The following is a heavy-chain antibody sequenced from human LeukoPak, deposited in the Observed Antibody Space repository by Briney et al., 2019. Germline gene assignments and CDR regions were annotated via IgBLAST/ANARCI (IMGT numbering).Heavy chain of an antibody. Sequence: ASVKLSCKAFGYTFTGYWMHWVRQAPGQGLEWMGWINPNSGGTNYAQKFQGRVTMTRDTSISTAYMELSRLRSDDTAVYYCARVGYYYDSSGYYYVVPFDYWGQGTLVTVSS. CDR3: ARVGYYYDSSGYYYVVPFDY. CDR1: GYTFTGYW. D-gene: IGHD3-22*01. J-gene: IGHJ4*02. CDR2: INPNSGGT. V-gene: IGHV1-2*02.